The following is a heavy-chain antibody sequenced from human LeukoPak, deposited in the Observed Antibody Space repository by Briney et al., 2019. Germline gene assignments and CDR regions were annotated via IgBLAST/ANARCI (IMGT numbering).Heavy chain of an antibody. CDR2: ISGSSRYI. J-gene: IGHJ4*02. CDR1: GFTFSSYS. V-gene: IGHV3-21*01. Sequence: PGGSLRLSCAASGFTFSSYSMNWVRQAPGKGLEWVSSISGSSRYIYYADSVKGRFTISRDNAKNSLYLQMNSLRAEDTAVYYCAGGNYDILTGYEGSNDYWGQGTLVTVSS. D-gene: IGHD3-9*01. CDR3: AGGNYDILTGYEGSNDY.